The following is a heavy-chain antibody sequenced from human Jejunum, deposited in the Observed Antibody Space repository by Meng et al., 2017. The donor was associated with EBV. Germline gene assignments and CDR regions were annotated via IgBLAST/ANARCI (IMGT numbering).Heavy chain of an antibody. Sequence: QVQLQESGPGLVQPSGXLSLICTVSGGSINSKNWWHWVRQAPGKGLEWIGEIDHSGSTHYNPSLKSRVTISLGTSMNQFSLELTSPTAADTAVYYCARDSQYLARGYFDYWGQGALVTVSS. V-gene: IGHV4-4*02. CDR3: ARDSQYLARGYFDY. D-gene: IGHD2/OR15-2a*01. J-gene: IGHJ4*02. CDR2: IDHSGST. CDR1: GGSINSKNW.